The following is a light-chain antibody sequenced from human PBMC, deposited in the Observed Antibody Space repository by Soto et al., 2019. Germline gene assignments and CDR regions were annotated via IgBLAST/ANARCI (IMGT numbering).Light chain of an antibody. CDR2: GAS. Sequence: SPATLSLSAGERATLFCRASEIINSGYLAWYQQKPGRAPRLLIYGASKRVTGIPDRFSGSESGTDFTLTINSLEPEDSAVYYCQQYGSSPPFGQGTRLEIK. V-gene: IGKV3-20*01. CDR1: EIINSGY. J-gene: IGKJ5*01. CDR3: QQYGSSPP.